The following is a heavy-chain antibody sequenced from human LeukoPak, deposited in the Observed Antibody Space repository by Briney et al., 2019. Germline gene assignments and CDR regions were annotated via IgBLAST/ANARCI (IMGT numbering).Heavy chain of an antibody. Sequence: GGSPRLSFAAPGFPFISYAMSWGRPAPGKGLEWVSAISGSGGSTYYADSVKGRFTISRDNSKNTLYLQMNSLRAEDTAVYYCAKDRRGWYWEFDYWGQGTLVTVSS. CDR3: AKDRRGWYWEFDY. J-gene: IGHJ4*02. V-gene: IGHV3-23*01. D-gene: IGHD6-19*01. CDR2: ISGSGGST. CDR1: GFPFISYA.